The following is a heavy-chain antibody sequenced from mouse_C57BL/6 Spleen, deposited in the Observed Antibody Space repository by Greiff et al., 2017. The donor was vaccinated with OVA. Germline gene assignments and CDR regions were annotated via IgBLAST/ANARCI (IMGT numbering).Heavy chain of an antibody. CDR2: ISSGGSYT. Sequence: EVQRVESGGDLVKPGGSLKLSCAASGFTFSSYGMSWVRQTPDKRLEWVATISSGGSYTYYPDSVKGRFTISRDNAKNTLYLQMSSLKSEDTAMYYCARPLGGDYLFAYWGQGTLVTVSA. D-gene: IGHD2-4*01. CDR3: ARPLGGDYLFAY. CDR1: GFTFSSYG. J-gene: IGHJ3*01. V-gene: IGHV5-6*01.